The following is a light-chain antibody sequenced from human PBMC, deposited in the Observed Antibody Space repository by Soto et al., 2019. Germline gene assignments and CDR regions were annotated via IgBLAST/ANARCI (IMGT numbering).Light chain of an antibody. V-gene: IGKV3-15*01. CDR2: GAS. J-gene: IGKJ1*01. CDR1: QSVSST. CDR3: QHYNSYSEA. Sequence: DIVMTQSPVTLSVPPGESATLXCRASQSVSSTLAWFQQKPGQAPRLLIYGASTRATGIPARFSGSGSGTEFTLTISSLQPDDFATYYCQHYNSYSEAFGQGTKVDIK.